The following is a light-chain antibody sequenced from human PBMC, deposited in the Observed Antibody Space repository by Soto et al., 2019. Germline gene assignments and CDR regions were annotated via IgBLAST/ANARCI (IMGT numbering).Light chain of an antibody. V-gene: IGKV3D-20*02. CDR1: QSVSSSY. CDR3: QQRSNLIT. J-gene: IGKJ5*01. Sequence: EIVLTQSPGTLSLSPGERATLSCRASQSVSSSYLAWYQQKPGQAPRLLIYDASSRASGIPARFSGSGSGTEFTLTISSLEPEDFAVYYCQQRSNLITFGQGTRLEIK. CDR2: DAS.